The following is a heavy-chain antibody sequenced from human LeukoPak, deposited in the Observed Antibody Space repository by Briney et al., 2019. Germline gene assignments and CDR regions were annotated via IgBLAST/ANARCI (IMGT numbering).Heavy chain of an antibody. CDR3: ARGRINWNRYYYYYYYMDV. V-gene: IGHV4-39*07. CDR1: GGSISSSSYY. J-gene: IGHJ6*03. CDR2: INHSGST. Sequence: SETLSLTCTVSGGSISSSSYYWSWIRQPPGKGLEWIGEINHSGSTNYNPSLKSRVTISVDTSKNQFSLKLSSVTAADTAVYYCARGRINWNRYYYYYYYMDVWGKGTTVTVSS. D-gene: IGHD1/OR15-1a*01.